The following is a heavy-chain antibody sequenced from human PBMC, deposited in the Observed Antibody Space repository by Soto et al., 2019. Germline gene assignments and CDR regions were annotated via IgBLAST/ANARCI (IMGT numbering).Heavy chain of an antibody. CDR3: AREKGDSSSWYYYYYGMDV. Sequence: PSETLSLTCTVSGGSISSGSYYWGWIRQPPGKGLEWIGSIYYSGSTYYNPSLKSRVTISVDTSKNQFSLKLSSVTAADTAVYYCAREKGDSSSWYYYYYGMDVWGQGTTVT. CDR1: GGSISSGSYY. CDR2: IYYSGST. D-gene: IGHD6-13*01. V-gene: IGHV4-39*01. J-gene: IGHJ6*02.